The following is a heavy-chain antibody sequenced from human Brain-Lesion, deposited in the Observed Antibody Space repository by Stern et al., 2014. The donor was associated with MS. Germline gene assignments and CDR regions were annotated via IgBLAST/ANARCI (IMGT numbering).Heavy chain of an antibody. J-gene: IGHJ6*02. D-gene: IGHD3-3*01. CDR1: GYIFTGYY. CDR2: INPNTGGK. CDR3: ARDQRGITIFGVVTDYYYLGMDV. V-gene: IGHV1-2*02. Sequence: QVQLVESGAEVKKPGASVKVSCKTSGYIFTGYYIHWVRQAPGQGLEWMAWINPNTGGKKYAQKFRGRVTMSRDTSISTAYVELSSLTSDDTAVYYCARDQRGITIFGVVTDYYYLGMDVWGQGTTVTVSS.